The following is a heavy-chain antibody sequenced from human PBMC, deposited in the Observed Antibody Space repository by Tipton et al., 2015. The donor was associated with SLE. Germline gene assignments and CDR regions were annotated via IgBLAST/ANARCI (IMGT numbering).Heavy chain of an antibody. Sequence: SLRLSCAASGFTFSSYWMSWVRQAPGKGLGWVANIKEDGSEKNYVDSVKGRFTISRDNAENSLDLQMNSLRAEDTAVYYCARMEWGGPFDYWGQGTLVTVSS. CDR2: IKEDGSEK. J-gene: IGHJ4*02. CDR1: GFTFSSYW. CDR3: ARMEWGGPFDY. D-gene: IGHD3-10*01. V-gene: IGHV3-7*01.